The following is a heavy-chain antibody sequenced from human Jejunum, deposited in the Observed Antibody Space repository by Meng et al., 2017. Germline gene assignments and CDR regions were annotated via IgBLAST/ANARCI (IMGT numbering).Heavy chain of an antibody. CDR1: GYTFSDHY. Sequence: QVQLVQYGAEVKKSGASVKVSCKASGYTFSDHYRHWVRQAPGQGLEWMGWTNPDTGGTNYAQKFQGWVTMTRDTSISTAYMELRRLRSDDTAVYYCARDAGSFLDYYFDSWGQGTLVTVSS. CDR2: TNPDTGGT. V-gene: IGHV1-2*04. CDR3: ARDAGSFLDYYFDS. D-gene: IGHD1-1*01. J-gene: IGHJ4*02.